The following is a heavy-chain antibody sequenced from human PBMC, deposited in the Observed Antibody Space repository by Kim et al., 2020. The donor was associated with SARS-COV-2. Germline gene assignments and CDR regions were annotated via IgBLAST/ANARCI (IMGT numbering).Heavy chain of an antibody. Sequence: GGSLRLSCAASGFTFSDYYMSWIRQAPGKGLEWVSYISSSGSTIYYADSVKGRFTISRDNAKNSLYLQMNSLRAEDTAVYYCAKVAPSVLRFLEWPEDAFDIWGQGTMVTVSS. CDR3: AKVAPSVLRFLEWPEDAFDI. J-gene: IGHJ3*02. CDR2: ISSSGSTI. CDR1: GFTFSDYY. V-gene: IGHV3-11*01. D-gene: IGHD3-3*01.